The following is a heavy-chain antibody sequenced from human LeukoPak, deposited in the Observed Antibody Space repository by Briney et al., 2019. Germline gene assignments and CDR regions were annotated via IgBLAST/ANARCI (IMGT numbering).Heavy chain of an antibody. CDR3: ARAPGEGGYYFDY. CDR1: GGSISSSNW. Sequence: SETLSFTCAVSGGSISSSNWWSWVRQPPGKGLEWIGEIYHSGSTNYNPSLKSRVTISVDKSKNQFSLKLSSVTAADTAVYYCARAPGEGGYYFDYWGQGTLVTVSS. D-gene: IGHD1-26*01. CDR2: IYHSGST. J-gene: IGHJ4*02. V-gene: IGHV4-4*02.